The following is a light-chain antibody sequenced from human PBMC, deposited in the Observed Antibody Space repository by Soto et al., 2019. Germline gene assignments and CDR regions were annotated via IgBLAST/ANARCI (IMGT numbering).Light chain of an antibody. Sequence: QSALTQPRSVSGSPGQSVTISCTGTRSDVGGYNYVSWYQQHPGKAPKLMIYDVSKRPSGVPDRFSGSKSGNTASLTISGLHAEDEADYYCCSYAGSYTLLFGGGTKLTVL. V-gene: IGLV2-11*01. CDR1: RSDVGGYNY. CDR2: DVS. J-gene: IGLJ2*01. CDR3: CSYAGSYTLL.